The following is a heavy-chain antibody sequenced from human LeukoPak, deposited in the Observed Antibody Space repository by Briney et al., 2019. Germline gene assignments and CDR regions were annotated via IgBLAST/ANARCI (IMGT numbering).Heavy chain of an antibody. D-gene: IGHD3-9*01. Sequence: PGGSLRLSCAASGFTFSSYAMHWVRQAPGKGLEYVSAISSNGGSTYYANSVKGRFTISRDNSKNTLYLQMNSLRAEDTAVYYCARIILTGYYTRQGYYFDYWGQGTLVTVSS. CDR1: GFTFSSYA. CDR2: ISSNGGST. CDR3: ARIILTGYYTRQGYYFDY. V-gene: IGHV3-64*01. J-gene: IGHJ4*02.